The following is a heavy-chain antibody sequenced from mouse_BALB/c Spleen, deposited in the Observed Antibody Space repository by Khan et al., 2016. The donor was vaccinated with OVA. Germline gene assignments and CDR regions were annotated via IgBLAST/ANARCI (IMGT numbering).Heavy chain of an antibody. D-gene: IGHD2-1*01. CDR2: ISDGGIYT. J-gene: IGHJ3*01. V-gene: IGHV5-4*02. CDR1: GFTFSDYY. CDR3: VRCFYGNPVAY. Sequence: EVELVESGGGLVKPGGSLKLSCAASGFTFSDYYMYWVRQTPEKRLEWVATISDGGIYTYYPDSVKGRFTITRDDAKNNLYLQMSSLKSEDTAMFYCVRCFYGNPVAYWGQGTLVTVSA.